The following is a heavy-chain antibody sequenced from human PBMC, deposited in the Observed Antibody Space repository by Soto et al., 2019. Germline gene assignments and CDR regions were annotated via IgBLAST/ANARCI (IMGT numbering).Heavy chain of an antibody. CDR1: GFTFSSHS. V-gene: IGHV3-30-3*01. D-gene: IGHD3-10*01. Sequence: QVQLVESGGGVVQPGMSLRLSCAASGFTFSSHSIQWVRQAPGKGLEWVAVISYDGNIKYYADSVRGRFTISRDNSKNTLYLQMNSLRPEGTAVYYCAREWSTSGDLDYWGQGTLVIVSS. CDR3: AREWSTSGDLDY. J-gene: IGHJ4*02. CDR2: ISYDGNIK.